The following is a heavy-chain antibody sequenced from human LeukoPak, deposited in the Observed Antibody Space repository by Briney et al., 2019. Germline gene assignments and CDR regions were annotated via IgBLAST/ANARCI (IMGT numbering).Heavy chain of an antibody. J-gene: IGHJ4*02. CDR1: GFTFSSYA. CDR2: ISYDGSNK. D-gene: IGHD3-22*01. Sequence: GRSLRLSCAASGFTFSSYAMHWVRQAPGKGLEWVAVISYDGSNKYYADSVKGRFTISRDNSKNTLYLQMNSLRAEDTAVYYCAKGAVVVISPFDYWGQGTLVTVSS. CDR3: AKGAVVVISPFDY. V-gene: IGHV3-30-3*01.